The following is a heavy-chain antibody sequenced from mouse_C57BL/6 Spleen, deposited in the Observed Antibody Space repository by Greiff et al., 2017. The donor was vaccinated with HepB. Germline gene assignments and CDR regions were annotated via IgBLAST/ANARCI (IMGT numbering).Heavy chain of an antibody. D-gene: IGHD1-1*01. CDR1: GFSLTSYG. CDR3: AKTGILLPPGAMDY. CDR2: IWGDGST. J-gene: IGHJ4*01. Sequence: VKLMESGPGLVAPSQSLSITCTVSGFSLTSYGVSWVRQPPGKGLEWLGVIWGDGSTNYHSALLSRLSISKDNSKSQVFLKLNSLQTDDTATYYCAKTGILLPPGAMDYWGQGTSVTVSS. V-gene: IGHV2-3*01.